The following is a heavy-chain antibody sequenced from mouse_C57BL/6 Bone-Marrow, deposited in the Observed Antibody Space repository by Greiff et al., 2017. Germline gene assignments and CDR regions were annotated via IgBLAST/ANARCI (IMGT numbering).Heavy chain of an antibody. J-gene: IGHJ4*01. D-gene: IGHD1-1*01. Sequence: QVQLQQPGAELVKPGASVKLSCKASGYTFTSYWMHWVKQRPGQGLEWIGMIHPNSGSTNYNEKFKSKATLTVDKSSSTAYMQLSSLTSEDSAVYYCARPLYYGSSLYYAMDYWGQGTSVTVSS. CDR2: IHPNSGST. V-gene: IGHV1-64*01. CDR3: ARPLYYGSSLYYAMDY. CDR1: GYTFTSYW.